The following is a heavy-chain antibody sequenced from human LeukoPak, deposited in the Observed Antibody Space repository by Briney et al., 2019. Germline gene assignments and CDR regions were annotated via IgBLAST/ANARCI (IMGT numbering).Heavy chain of an antibody. J-gene: IGHJ6*03. CDR1: GGSISSGSYY. D-gene: IGHD1/OR15-1a*01. V-gene: IGHV4-61*02. CDR3: ARTPTTNYYYYYMDV. CDR2: IYTSGST. Sequence: PSETLSLTCTVSGGSISSGSYYWSWIRQPAGKGLEWIGRIYTSGSTNYNPSLKSRVTISVDTSKNQFSLKLSSVTAADTAVYYCARTPTTNYYYYYMDVWGKGTTVTISS.